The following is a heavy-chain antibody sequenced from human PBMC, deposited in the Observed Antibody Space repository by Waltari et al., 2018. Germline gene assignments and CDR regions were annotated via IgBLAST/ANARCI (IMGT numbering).Heavy chain of an antibody. Sequence: PGGSLRLSCAASGFTFRSYSMNWVRQAPGKGLEWVSSISSSSSYIYYADSVKGRFTISRDNAKNSLYLQMNSLRAEDTAVYYCSRAGKYYYDSSGYYFDYWGQGTLVTVSS. V-gene: IGHV3-21*01. CDR1: GFTFRSYS. CDR2: ISSSSSYI. J-gene: IGHJ4*02. D-gene: IGHD3-22*01. CDR3: SRAGKYYYDSSGYYFDY.